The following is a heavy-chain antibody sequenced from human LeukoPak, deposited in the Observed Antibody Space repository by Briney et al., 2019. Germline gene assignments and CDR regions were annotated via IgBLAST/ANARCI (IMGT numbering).Heavy chain of an antibody. J-gene: IGHJ5*02. CDR3: ARGGPGTRGLWFDYGDWFDP. Sequence: PGGSLRLSCAASGFTFSSYSMNWVRQAPGKGLEWVSSISSSSSSYIYYADSVKGRFTISRDNAKNSLYLQMNSLRAEDTAVYYCARGGPGTRGLWFDYGDWFDPWGQGTLVTVSS. CDR1: GFTFSSYS. CDR2: ISSSSSSYI. D-gene: IGHD3-10*01. V-gene: IGHV3-21*04.